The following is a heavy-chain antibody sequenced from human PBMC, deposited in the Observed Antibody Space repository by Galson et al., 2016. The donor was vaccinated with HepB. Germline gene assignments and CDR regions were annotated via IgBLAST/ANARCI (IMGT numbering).Heavy chain of an antibody. V-gene: IGHV3-23*05. CDR2: IYSNGDET. CDR1: GFTFSSCA. J-gene: IGHJ4*02. CDR3: AKRPSGTWGPFDY. Sequence: SLRLSCAASGFTFSSCAMSWVRQAPGNGLEWVSSIYSNGDETYYADSVKGRFAISRDNSECTLHLQMSSLGAEDTAVYYCAKRPSGTWGPFDYWGQGNLVIVSS. D-gene: IGHD1-1*01.